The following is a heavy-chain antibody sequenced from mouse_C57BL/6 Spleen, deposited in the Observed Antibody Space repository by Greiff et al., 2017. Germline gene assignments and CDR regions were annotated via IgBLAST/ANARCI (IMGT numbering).Heavy chain of an antibody. CDR1: GYTFTSYW. V-gene: IGHV1-53*01. D-gene: IGHD1-1*01. Sequence: QVQLQQSGTELVKPGASVKLSCKASGYTFTSYWMHWVKQRPGQGLEWIGNINPSNGGTNYNEKFKSKATLTVDNSTSTAYMQLSSLTSADSAVYYCGRGGFYSWFAYWGQGTLVTVSA. CDR2: INPSNGGT. CDR3: GRGGFYSWFAY. J-gene: IGHJ3*01.